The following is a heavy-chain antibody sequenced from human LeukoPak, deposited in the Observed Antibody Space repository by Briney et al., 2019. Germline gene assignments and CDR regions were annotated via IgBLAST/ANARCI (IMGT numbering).Heavy chain of an antibody. CDR3: ARTYYDILTGYNPYFDY. Sequence: GGSLRLSCVASGFILSTSEMNWVRQAPGRGLEWVSFIASDGTIYYADSVKGRFTLSRDNAKNSLYLQMNSLRAEDTAVYYCARTYYDILTGYNPYFDYWGQGILVTVSS. J-gene: IGHJ4*02. CDR1: GFILSTSE. V-gene: IGHV3-48*03. CDR2: IASDGTI. D-gene: IGHD3-9*01.